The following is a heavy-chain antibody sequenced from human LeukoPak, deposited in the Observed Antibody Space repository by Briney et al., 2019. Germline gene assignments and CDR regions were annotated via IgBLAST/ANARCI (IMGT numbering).Heavy chain of an antibody. CDR3: AKEAPSYYYDSSGSGAFDT. J-gene: IGHJ3*02. V-gene: IGHV3-30*04. CDR1: GFTFSSYA. CDR2: ISYDGSNK. Sequence: GGSLRLSCAASGFTFSSYAMHWVRQAPGKGLEWVAVISYDGSNKYYAYSVKGRFTISRDNSKNTLYLQMNSLRAEDTAVYYCAKEAPSYYYDSSGSGAFDTWGQGTMVTVSS. D-gene: IGHD3-22*01.